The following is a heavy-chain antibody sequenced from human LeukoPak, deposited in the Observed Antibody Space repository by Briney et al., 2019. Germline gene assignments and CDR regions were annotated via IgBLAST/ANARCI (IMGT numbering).Heavy chain of an antibody. CDR3: XRGTYSNYANWFDP. D-gene: IGHD4-11*01. Sequence: GGSLRLSCAASGFTFSSYDMHRVRQATGKGLEWVSAIGTAGDTYYPGSVKGRFTISRENAKNSLYLQMNSLSAGDTAVYYFXRGTYSNYANWFDPWGQGTLVTVSS. CDR1: GFTFSSYD. J-gene: IGHJ5*02. V-gene: IGHV3-13*01. CDR2: IGTAGDT.